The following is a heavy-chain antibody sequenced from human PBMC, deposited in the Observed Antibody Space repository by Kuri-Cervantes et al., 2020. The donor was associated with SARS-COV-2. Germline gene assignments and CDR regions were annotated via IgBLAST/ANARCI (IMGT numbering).Heavy chain of an antibody. V-gene: IGHV1-69*13. CDR1: ETTFPNYD. CDR2: IIPFFGTP. J-gene: IGHJ4*02. CDR3: ARDVGYGGTSELDITYFDY. Sequence: SVKVSCKAPETTFPNYDINWVRQAPGQGLEWMGGIIPFFGTPNYAQKFEGRVTITADESTSTAYMELSSLRFEDTAVYFCARDVGYGGTSELDITYFDYWGQGTLVTVSS. D-gene: IGHD4-23*01.